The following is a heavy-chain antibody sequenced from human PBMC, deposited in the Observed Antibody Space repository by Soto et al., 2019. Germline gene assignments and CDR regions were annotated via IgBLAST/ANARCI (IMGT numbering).Heavy chain of an antibody. CDR2: IYHSGST. V-gene: IGHV4-38-2*01. J-gene: IGHJ3*02. D-gene: IGHD4-17*01. Sequence: SETLSLACGVCGYSISIGYYLGWIRQPPGKRLEWIGSIYHSGSTYYNPSLKSRVTISVDTSQNQLSLKLSSVTAADTAVYYCASSLTVTTYFLNAFDIWGQGTMVT. CDR1: GYSISIGYY. CDR3: ASSLTVTTYFLNAFDI.